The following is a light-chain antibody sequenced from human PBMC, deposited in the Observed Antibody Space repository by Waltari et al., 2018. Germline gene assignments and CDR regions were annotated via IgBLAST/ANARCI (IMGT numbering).Light chain of an antibody. V-gene: IGLV2-14*03. Sequence: QSALTQPASVSGSPGQSITISCTGTSSDIGAYDYVSWYQQHPGKAPKLIIYDVSKRPSGVSNRFSGSKSGNTASLTISGLQAEDEADYYCTSYTTTSTVLFGGGTKLTAL. J-gene: IGLJ2*01. CDR1: SSDIGAYDY. CDR2: DVS. CDR3: TSYTTTSTVL.